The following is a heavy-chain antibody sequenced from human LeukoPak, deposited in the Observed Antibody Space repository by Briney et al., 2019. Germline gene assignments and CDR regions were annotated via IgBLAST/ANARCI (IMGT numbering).Heavy chain of an antibody. CDR2: IRQDVSHK. CDR1: GFTFSSYW. CDR3: ARVGYNGWNFEN. V-gene: IGHV3-7*01. Sequence: PGGSLRLSCAASGFTFSSYWMSWVRQAPGKGLQSVAYIRQDVSHKYYVDSVKGRFTISRDNAKNSLHLEMNSLRAEDTALYYCARVGYNGWNFENWGQGTLVTVSS. D-gene: IGHD5-12*01. J-gene: IGHJ4*02.